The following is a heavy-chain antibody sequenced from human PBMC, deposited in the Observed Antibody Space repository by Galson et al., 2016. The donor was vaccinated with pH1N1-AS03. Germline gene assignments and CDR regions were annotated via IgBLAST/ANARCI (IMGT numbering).Heavy chain of an antibody. Sequence: SLRLSCAASGFTFSSYAMSWVCQAPGKGLEWVAVIWYDGSNKNYVDSVKGRFIVSRDNSNDTLYLQMNSLRAEDTAVYYCARDRPNYNVYLDHCGQGILGSVSS. V-gene: IGHV3-33*08. CDR1: GFTFSSYA. CDR3: ARDRPNYNVYLDH. CDR2: IWYDGSNK. D-gene: IGHD5-24*01. J-gene: IGHJ4*02.